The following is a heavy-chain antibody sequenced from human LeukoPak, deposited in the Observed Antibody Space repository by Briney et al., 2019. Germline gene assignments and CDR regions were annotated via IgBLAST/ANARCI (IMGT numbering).Heavy chain of an antibody. Sequence: SETLSLTCTVSADSLSSGGHYWAWIRQFPGKGLESIGFIQHSGRSRHNPSLTARVATSVDTSRKQFALKLSSVTAADTAMYYCARGGNRFGGFYLAYWGQGIQVIVSS. CDR3: ARGGNRFGGFYLAY. CDR2: IQHSGRS. CDR1: ADSLSSGGHY. J-gene: IGHJ4*02. D-gene: IGHD2/OR15-2a*01. V-gene: IGHV4-31*03.